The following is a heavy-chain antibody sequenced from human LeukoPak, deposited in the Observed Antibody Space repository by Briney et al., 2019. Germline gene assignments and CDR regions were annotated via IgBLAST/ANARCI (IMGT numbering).Heavy chain of an antibody. D-gene: IGHD3-3*01. CDR3: ARDCGGITIFGVVNRNNWFDP. CDR1: GFTFSSYA. CDR2: ISYDGSNK. V-gene: IGHV3-30*01. J-gene: IGHJ5*02. Sequence: GGSLRLSCAASGFTFSSYAMHWVRQAPGKGLEWVAVISYDGSNKYYADSVKGRFTISRDNSKNTLYLQMNSLRAEDTAVYYCARDCGGITIFGVVNRNNWFDPWGQGTLVTVSS.